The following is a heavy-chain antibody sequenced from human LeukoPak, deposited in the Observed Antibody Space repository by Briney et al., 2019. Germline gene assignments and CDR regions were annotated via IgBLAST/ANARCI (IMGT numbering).Heavy chain of an antibody. D-gene: IGHD3-16*02. J-gene: IGHJ5*02. CDR3: ARRNYDYVWGSYRLNWFDP. Sequence: KPSGTLSLTCAVSGGSISSSNWWSWVRQPPGKGLEWIGEIYHSGSTNYNPSLKSRVTISVDKSKNQFSLKLSSVTAADTAVYYCARRNYDYVWGSYRLNWFDPWGQGTLVTVSS. CDR2: IYHSGST. CDR1: GGSISSSNW. V-gene: IGHV4-4*02.